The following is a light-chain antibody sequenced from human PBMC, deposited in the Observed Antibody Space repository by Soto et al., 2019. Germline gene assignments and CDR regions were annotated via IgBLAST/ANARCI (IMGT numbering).Light chain of an antibody. Sequence: QSVLTQPASVSGSLGQSITISCTGTSSDVGGYDYVSWYQQHPGKAPKLMIYDVTNRPSGVSNRFSGSKSGNTASLTISGLRAEDEADYYCSSYTSSTSLAVFGGGTKLTVL. CDR2: DVT. CDR3: SSYTSSTSLAV. J-gene: IGLJ7*01. CDR1: SSDVGGYDY. V-gene: IGLV2-14*01.